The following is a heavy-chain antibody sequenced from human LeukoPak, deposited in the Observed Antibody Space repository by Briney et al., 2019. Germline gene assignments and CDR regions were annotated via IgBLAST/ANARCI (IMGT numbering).Heavy chain of an antibody. CDR1: GYTFTSHY. CDR2: INPSGGST. Sequence: GASVKVSCKASGYTFTSHYMHWVRQAPGQGLEWMGIINPSGGSTSYAQKFQGRVTMTRDTSTSTVYMELSSLRSEDTAVYYCARGGVYYYDSSGYYSNDPFDYWGQGTLVTVSS. J-gene: IGHJ4*02. V-gene: IGHV1-46*01. D-gene: IGHD3-22*01. CDR3: ARGGVYYYDSSGYYSNDPFDY.